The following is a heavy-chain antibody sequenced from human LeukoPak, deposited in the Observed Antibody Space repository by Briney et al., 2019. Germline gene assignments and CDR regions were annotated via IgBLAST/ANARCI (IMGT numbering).Heavy chain of an antibody. Sequence: SETLSLTCTVSGGSISSRSYYWGWIRQPPGKGLEWIGSIYYSGSTYYNPSLKSRVTISVDTSKNQFSLKLSSVTAADTAVYYCARHFRIGGLGNIVYDSSGYSQRKLPNWFDPWGQGTLVTVSS. CDR1: GGSISSRSYY. V-gene: IGHV4-39*01. D-gene: IGHD3-22*01. CDR3: ARHFRIGGLGNIVYDSSGYSQRKLPNWFDP. J-gene: IGHJ5*02. CDR2: IYYSGST.